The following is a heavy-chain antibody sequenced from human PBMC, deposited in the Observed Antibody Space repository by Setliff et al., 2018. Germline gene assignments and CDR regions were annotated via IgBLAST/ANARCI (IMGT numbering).Heavy chain of an antibody. CDR2: ITHSGWDT. V-gene: IGHV3-23*01. CDR3: ARNWATAQHYYYGMDV. J-gene: IGHJ6*02. D-gene: IGHD2-21*02. CDR1: GFTFWSYA. Sequence: GGSLRLSCAASGFTFWSYAMSWVRQAPGKGLEWISAITHSGWDTYHADSVKGRFTISRANSQNTLFLQMNSLRAEDTAVYYCARNWATAQHYYYGMDVWGQGTTVTVSS.